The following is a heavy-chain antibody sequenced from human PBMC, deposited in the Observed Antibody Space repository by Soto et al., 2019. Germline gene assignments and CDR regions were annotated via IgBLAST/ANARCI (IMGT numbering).Heavy chain of an antibody. CDR3: ARSTVTSD. Sequence: GGSLRLSCSASGFTFSSFEMIWVRQAPGKGLEWISYISDSGRTMYYADSVKGRLTISRDNAKNSLYLQMNSLRVEDTALYYCARSTVTSDWGQGTLVTVSS. V-gene: IGHV3-48*03. CDR2: ISDSGRTM. D-gene: IGHD4-17*01. J-gene: IGHJ4*02. CDR1: GFTFSSFE.